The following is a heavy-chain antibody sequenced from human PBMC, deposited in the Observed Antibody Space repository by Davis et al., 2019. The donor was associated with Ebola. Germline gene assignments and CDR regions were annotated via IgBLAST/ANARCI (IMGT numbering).Heavy chain of an antibody. Sequence: AASVKVSCKASGFTFTSSAMQWVRQARGQRLEWIGWIVVGSGNTNYAQKFQERVTITRDMSTNTAYMELSSLRSEDTAMYYCAASTGATHSSTYAKDVWGLGTTVTVSS. CDR2: IVVGSGNT. D-gene: IGHD6-13*01. V-gene: IGHV1-58*02. J-gene: IGHJ6*02. CDR1: GFTFTSSA. CDR3: AASTGATHSSTYAKDV.